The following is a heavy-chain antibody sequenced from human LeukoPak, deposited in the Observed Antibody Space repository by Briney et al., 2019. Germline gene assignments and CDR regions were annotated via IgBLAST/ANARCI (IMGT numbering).Heavy chain of an antibody. V-gene: IGHV1-46*01. CDR2: INPSGGST. J-gene: IGHJ4*02. CDR3: ARGYCTNGVCDNDY. CDR1: GYTFTSYY. D-gene: IGHD2-8*01. Sequence: ASVKVSCKASGYTFTSYYMHWVRQAPGQGLEWMGIINPSGGSTSYAQKFQGRVTMTRDMSTSTAYMELSRLRSDDTAVYYCARGYCTNGVCDNDYWGQGTLVTVSS.